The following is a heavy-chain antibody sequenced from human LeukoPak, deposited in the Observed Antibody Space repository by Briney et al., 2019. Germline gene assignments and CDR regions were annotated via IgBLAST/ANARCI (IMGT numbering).Heavy chain of an antibody. V-gene: IGHV1-2*02. Sequence: GASVKVSCKASGYTLTGYYMHWVRQAPGQGLEWMGWINPNSGGTNYAQKFQGRVTMTRDTSISTAYMELSRLRSDDTAVYYCARDERRRYYDSSGYSHLDDYWGQGTLVTVSS. CDR1: GYTLTGYY. CDR3: ARDERRRYYDSSGYSHLDDY. J-gene: IGHJ4*02. D-gene: IGHD3-22*01. CDR2: INPNSGGT.